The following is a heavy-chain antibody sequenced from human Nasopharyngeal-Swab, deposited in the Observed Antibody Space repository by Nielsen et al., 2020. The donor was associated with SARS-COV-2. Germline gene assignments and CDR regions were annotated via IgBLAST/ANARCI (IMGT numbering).Heavy chain of an antibody. CDR1: GGSISSSSYY. CDR3: ARDDVKGYTVD. Sequence: SETLSLTCTVSGGSISSSSYYWGWIRQPPGKGLEWIGSIYYSGSTYYNPSLKSRVTISVDTSKNQFSLKLSSVTAADTAVYYCARDDVKGYTVDSGQGTLVTVSS. D-gene: IGHD5-24*01. J-gene: IGHJ4*02. CDR2: IYYSGST. V-gene: IGHV4-39*07.